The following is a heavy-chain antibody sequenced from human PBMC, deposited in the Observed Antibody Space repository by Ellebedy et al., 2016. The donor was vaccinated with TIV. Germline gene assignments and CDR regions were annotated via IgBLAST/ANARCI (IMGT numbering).Heavy chain of an antibody. CDR2: INPSASST. D-gene: IGHD5-18*01. J-gene: IGHJ4*02. V-gene: IGHV1-46*01. Sequence: ASVKVSCKASGYTFPNYYIHWVRQAPGQGLEWMGIINPSASSTSYAQKFQDRVIMTWDTSTSTVYLELSSLRSEDTAIYYCARHRDTALSFWGQGTLVTVSS. CDR3: ARHRDTALSF. CDR1: GYTFPNYY.